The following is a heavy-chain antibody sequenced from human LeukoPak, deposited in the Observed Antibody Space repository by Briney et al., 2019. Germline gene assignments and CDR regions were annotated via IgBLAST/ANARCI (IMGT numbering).Heavy chain of an antibody. CDR2: ISYDGSNK. V-gene: IGHV3-30-3*01. CDR1: GFTFSSYA. J-gene: IGHJ4*02. CDR3: ARVGIEIAVAGDYDY. D-gene: IGHD6-19*01. Sequence: GGSLRLSCAASGFTFSSYAMHWVRQAPGKGLEWVAVISYDGSNKYYADSVNGRFTISRDNSKNTLYLQMNSLRAEDTAVYYCARVGIEIAVAGDYDYWGQGTLVTVSS.